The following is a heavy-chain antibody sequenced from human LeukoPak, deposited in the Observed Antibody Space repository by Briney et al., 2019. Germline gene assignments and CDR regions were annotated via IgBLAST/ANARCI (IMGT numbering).Heavy chain of an antibody. CDR3: ARDRGYFDN. J-gene: IGHJ4*02. CDR1: GFTFSSYA. V-gene: IGHV3-21*01. Sequence: PGGSLRLSCAASGFTFSSYAMNWVRQAPGKGLEWLPSITSSSNYIYYADSVKGRFTISRDNVQDSLYLQMNSLRAEDTAMYYCARDRGYFDNWGQGTLVTVSS. CDR2: ITSSSNYI.